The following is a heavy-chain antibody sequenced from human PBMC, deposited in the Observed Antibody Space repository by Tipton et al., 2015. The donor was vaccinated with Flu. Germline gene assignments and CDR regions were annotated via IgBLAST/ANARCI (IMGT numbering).Heavy chain of an antibody. CDR3: ARRTAGYGDALDI. CDR1: GGTFSTNT. CDR2: IVPIFGAT. D-gene: IGHD5-18*01. J-gene: IGHJ3*02. Sequence: QSGPEVKKPGSSVKVSCKVSGGTFSTNTISWVRQAPGQGLEWMGGIVPIFGATKNAQKFQDRLTITADESTSTAYMELNSLRSEDTAVYYCARRTAGYGDALDIWGQGTRVTVSS. V-gene: IGHV1-69*01.